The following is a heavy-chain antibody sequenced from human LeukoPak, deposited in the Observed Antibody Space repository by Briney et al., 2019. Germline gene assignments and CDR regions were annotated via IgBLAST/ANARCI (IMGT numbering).Heavy chain of an antibody. V-gene: IGHV4-59*11. D-gene: IGHD1-26*01. J-gene: IGHJ4*02. CDR3: ARSDGAGATDY. CDR2: IYYTGST. Sequence: SETLSLTCSVSGGSISSHYWSWMRQPPGKGLEWIGYIYYTGSTDYNPSLKSRVTISVDTSKNQLSLKLSSVTAADAALYYCARSDGAGATDYWGQGTLVTVSS. CDR1: GGSISSHY.